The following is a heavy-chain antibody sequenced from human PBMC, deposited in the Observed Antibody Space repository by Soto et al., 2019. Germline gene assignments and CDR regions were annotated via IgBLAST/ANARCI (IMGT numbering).Heavy chain of an antibody. Sequence: EVQLLESGGGLVQPGGSLRLSSAASGFTFSSYAMNWVRQAPGKGLEWVSVISGSGGSTYYADSVKGRFTISRDNSKNTLYLQMNSLRAEDTAVYYCAKRNYGSEFDYWGQGTLVTVSS. J-gene: IGHJ4*02. CDR2: ISGSGGST. V-gene: IGHV3-23*01. D-gene: IGHD3-10*01. CDR3: AKRNYGSEFDY. CDR1: GFTFSSYA.